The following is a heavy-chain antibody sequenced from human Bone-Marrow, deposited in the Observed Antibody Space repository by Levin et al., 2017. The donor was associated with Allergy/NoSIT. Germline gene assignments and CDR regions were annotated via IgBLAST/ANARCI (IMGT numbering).Heavy chain of an antibody. Sequence: SQTLSLTCTVSGGSISSGGYYWSWIRQHPGKGLEWIGYIYYSGSTYYNPSLKSRVTISVDTSKNQFSLKLSSVTAADTAVYYCAREGFSLLRYFDYWGQGTLVTVSS. D-gene: IGHD3-9*01. V-gene: IGHV4-31*03. CDR1: GGSISSGGYY. J-gene: IGHJ4*02. CDR3: AREGFSLLRYFDY. CDR2: IYYSGST.